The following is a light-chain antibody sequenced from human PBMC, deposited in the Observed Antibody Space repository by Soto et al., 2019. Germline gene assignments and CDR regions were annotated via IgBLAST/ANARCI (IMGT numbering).Light chain of an antibody. J-gene: IGKJ1*01. Sequence: DIQMTQSPSTLSASVGDRVTITCRASQSIGSWLAWYQQKPGKAPKLLIYRASSLESEVPSRFSDSESGTEFTLIINSLRPDDFATYYCQQYKGYPWTFGEGTKVEIK. CDR2: RAS. V-gene: IGKV1-5*03. CDR1: QSIGSW. CDR3: QQYKGYPWT.